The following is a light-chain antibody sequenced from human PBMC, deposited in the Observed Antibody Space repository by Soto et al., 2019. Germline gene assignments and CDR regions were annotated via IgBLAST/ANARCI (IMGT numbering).Light chain of an antibody. CDR3: SSYAGSNTVV. Sequence: SALTQPPSASGSPGQSVTISCTGTSSDVGGYNYVSWYQQHPGKAPKLMIYEVTKRPSGVPDRFSGSKSGNTASLTASGLQAEDEADYYCSSYAGSNTVVFGGGTKLTVL. V-gene: IGLV2-8*01. CDR1: SSDVGGYNY. J-gene: IGLJ2*01. CDR2: EVT.